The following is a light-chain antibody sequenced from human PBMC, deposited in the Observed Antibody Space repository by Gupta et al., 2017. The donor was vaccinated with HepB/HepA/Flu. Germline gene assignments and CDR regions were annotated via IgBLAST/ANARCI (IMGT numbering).Light chain of an antibody. J-gene: IGKJ2*01. CDR3: QQYGSSMYT. Sequence: ENVLTQSPGTLSLSPGERATLPCRASQSVSSKSLTWYQQKPGQAPRLLIYGASNRATGIPDRFSGSGSGTDFTLTISRLEPEDFAVYYCQQYGSSMYTFGQGTKLEIK. CDR2: GAS. V-gene: IGKV3-20*01. CDR1: QSVSSKS.